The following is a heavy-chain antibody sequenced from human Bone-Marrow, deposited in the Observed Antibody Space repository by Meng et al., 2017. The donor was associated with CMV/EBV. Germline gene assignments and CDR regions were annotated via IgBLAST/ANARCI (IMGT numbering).Heavy chain of an antibody. D-gene: IGHD1-7*01. CDR2: INPRSVST. J-gene: IGHJ6*01. CDR1: GLTFSSYY. Sequence: GESLKISCAASGLTFSSYYMHWVRQAPGQGLEWMGIINPRSVSTSYAQKFQGRVTMTRDTSTSIVYMELSSLRSEDTAVYYCARDKRIDNWNYVFYYYYGMDVWGQGNTVTGYS. CDR3: ARDKRIDNWNYVFYYYYGMDV. V-gene: IGHV1-46*01.